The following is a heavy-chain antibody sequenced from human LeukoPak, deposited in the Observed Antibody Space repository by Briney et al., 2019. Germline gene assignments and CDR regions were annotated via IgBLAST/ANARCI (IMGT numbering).Heavy chain of an antibody. Sequence: GGSLRLSCEASGFTFDDYAMHWVRQAPGKGLEWVSGISWNSGSIGYADSVKGRFTISRDNAKNSLYLQMNSPRAEDTALYYCAKAGYQYNWFDPWGQGTRVTVSS. CDR1: GFTFDDYA. CDR2: ISWNSGSI. V-gene: IGHV3-9*01. CDR3: AKAGYQYNWFDP. J-gene: IGHJ5*02. D-gene: IGHD6-13*01.